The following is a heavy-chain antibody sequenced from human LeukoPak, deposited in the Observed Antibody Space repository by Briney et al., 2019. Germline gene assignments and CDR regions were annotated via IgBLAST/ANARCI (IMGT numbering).Heavy chain of an antibody. CDR1: GSTFSNYG. J-gene: IGHJ3*02. D-gene: IGHD1-26*01. CDR2: ISPSSNYI. CDR3: ARLSTYYAFDI. Sequence: GGSLRLSCAASGSTFSNYGMNWVRQAPGKGLEWVSSISPSSNYIYYADSVKGRFTISRDNAKNSLYLQMNSLRAEDTAVYYCARLSTYYAFDIWGQGTMVTVSS. V-gene: IGHV3-21*01.